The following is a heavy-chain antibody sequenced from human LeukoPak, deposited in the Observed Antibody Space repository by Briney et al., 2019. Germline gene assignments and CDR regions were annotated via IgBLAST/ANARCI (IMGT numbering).Heavy chain of an antibody. CDR1: GYTFTSYY. V-gene: IGHV1-46*01. Sequence: ASVTVSCTASGYTFTSYYMHWVRQAPGQGLDWMGIINPSGGSTSYAQKFQGRVTMTRDMSTSTVYMELSSLRSEDTAVYYCARENSSGWYVDYWGQGTLVTVSS. D-gene: IGHD6-19*01. CDR3: ARENSSGWYVDY. J-gene: IGHJ4*02. CDR2: INPSGGST.